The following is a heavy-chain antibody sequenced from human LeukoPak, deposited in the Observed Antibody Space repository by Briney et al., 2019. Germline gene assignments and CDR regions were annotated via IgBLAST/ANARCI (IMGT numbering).Heavy chain of an antibody. CDR1: GFTFSSYS. CDR3: ASAERYCSSTNCLNFDY. Sequence: GGSLRLSCAASGFTFSSYSMNWVRQAPGKGLEWVSSISSSSSYIYYADSVKGRFTISRDNAKNSLYLQMNSLRAEDPAVYCCASAERYCSSTNCLNFDYWGQGPLVTVSS. V-gene: IGHV3-21*01. CDR2: ISSSSSYI. J-gene: IGHJ4*02. D-gene: IGHD2-2*01.